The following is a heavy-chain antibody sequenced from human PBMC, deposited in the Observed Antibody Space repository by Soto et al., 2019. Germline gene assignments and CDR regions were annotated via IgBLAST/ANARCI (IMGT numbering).Heavy chain of an antibody. CDR3: ARKGYIGNFAMDV. Sequence: ASVKVSCKASGYAFKSYYVMCVRNAPGQGLEWMGWISGQNGKADYAENFQGRVIMTTDTSTATASMDLRGLRSDDTAVYYCARKGYIGNFAMDVWGQGTTVTVSS. D-gene: IGHD5-12*01. J-gene: IGHJ6*01. V-gene: IGHV1-18*04. CDR2: ISGQNGKA. CDR1: GYAFKSYY.